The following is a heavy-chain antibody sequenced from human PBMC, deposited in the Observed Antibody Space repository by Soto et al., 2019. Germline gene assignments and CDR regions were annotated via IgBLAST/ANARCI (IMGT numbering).Heavy chain of an antibody. Sequence: ASVKVSCKASGGTFSSYAISWVRQAPGQGLEWMGGIIPIFGTANYAQKFQGRVTITADESISTAYLQWSSLKASDIAMYYCARHKGLRDGYNVWGQGTLVTVSS. CDR1: GGTFSSYA. J-gene: IGHJ4*02. V-gene: IGHV1-69*13. D-gene: IGHD5-12*01. CDR2: IIPIFGTA. CDR3: ARHKGLRDGYNV.